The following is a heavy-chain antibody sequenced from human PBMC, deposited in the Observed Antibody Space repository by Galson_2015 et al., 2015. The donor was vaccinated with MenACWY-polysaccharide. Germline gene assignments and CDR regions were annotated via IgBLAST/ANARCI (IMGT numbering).Heavy chain of an antibody. Sequence: SEPLSLTCTVSGGSISSINYYWGWIHQPPGKGLQWIGSIYYSGRTYYNPSLKSRITISVDTSNNQFSLQVNSVTAADTAVYYCARLGVVVVPGADKLYWFDPWGKGSLVTVSS. CDR3: ARLGVVVVPGADKLYWFDP. CDR2: IYYSGRT. D-gene: IGHD2-2*01. V-gene: IGHV4-39*01. J-gene: IGHJ5*02. CDR1: GGSISSINYY.